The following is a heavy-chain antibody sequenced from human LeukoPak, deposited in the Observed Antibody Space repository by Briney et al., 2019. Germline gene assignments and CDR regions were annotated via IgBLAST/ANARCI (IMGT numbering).Heavy chain of an antibody. CDR2: ISGSGGST. D-gene: IGHD2-15*01. J-gene: IGHJ4*02. CDR3: AKDSAVVAATRFDY. CDR1: GFTFSSYA. Sequence: AGGSLRLSCAASGFTFSSYAMSWVRQAPGKGMEWVSAISGSGGSTYYADSVKGRFTISRDNSKNTLYLQMNSLRAEDTAVYYCAKDSAVVAATRFDYWGQGTLVTVSS. V-gene: IGHV3-23*01.